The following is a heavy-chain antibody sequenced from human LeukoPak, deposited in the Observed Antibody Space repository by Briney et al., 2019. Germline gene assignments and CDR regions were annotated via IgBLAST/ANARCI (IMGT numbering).Heavy chain of an antibody. Sequence: GTSVKVSCVASGFTFTSSAMQWVRQARGQRLEWIGWIVVGSGNTNYAQKFQERVTITRDMSTSTAYMELSSLRSEDTAVYYCAAVVSDDSSGYYYALDAFDIWGQGTMVTVSS. CDR2: IVVGSGNT. V-gene: IGHV1-58*02. CDR1: GFTFTSSA. CDR3: AAVVSDDSSGYYYALDAFDI. D-gene: IGHD3-22*01. J-gene: IGHJ3*02.